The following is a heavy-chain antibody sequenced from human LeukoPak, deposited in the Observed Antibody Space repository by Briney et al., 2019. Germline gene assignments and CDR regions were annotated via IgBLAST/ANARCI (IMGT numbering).Heavy chain of an antibody. J-gene: IGHJ1*01. Sequence: SQTLSLTCTVSGGSISSGGYYWSWIRQHPGRGLEWIGYIYYSGSTYYNPSLKSRVTISVDTSKNQFSLKLSSVTAADTAVYYCATRGYSYGYGYFQHWGQGTLVTVSS. CDR3: ATRGYSYGYGYFQH. V-gene: IGHV4-31*03. CDR2: IYYSGST. CDR1: GGSISSGGYY. D-gene: IGHD5-18*01.